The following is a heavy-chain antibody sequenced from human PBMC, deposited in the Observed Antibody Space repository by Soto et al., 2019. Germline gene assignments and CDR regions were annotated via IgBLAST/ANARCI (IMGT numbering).Heavy chain of an antibody. D-gene: IGHD1-1*01. Sequence: QVQVVQSGAEVKKPGASVKVSCKASGYTFRTYGMHWVRQAPGQSLEWMGWLNGGTGQTRYSQRFQDRLIITRDTSASTGYMELSSLRSEDTAVYYCARGKGMEENYFYYGLDIWGQGTTVTVSS. J-gene: IGHJ6*02. V-gene: IGHV1-3*01. CDR1: GYTFRTYG. CDR3: ARGKGMEENYFYYGLDI. CDR2: LNGGTGQT.